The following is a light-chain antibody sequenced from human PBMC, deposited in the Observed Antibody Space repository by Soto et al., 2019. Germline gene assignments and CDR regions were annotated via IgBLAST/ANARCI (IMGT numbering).Light chain of an antibody. J-gene: IGLJ2*01. CDR1: SSDVGDNNY. CDR3: SSYTSSSTVV. V-gene: IGLV2-14*01. CDR2: EVN. Sequence: QSALTQPASVSGSPGQSITISCTGTSSDVGDNNYVSWYQQHPGKAPKLMIYEVNNRPSGVSNRFSGSKSGNTASLTVSGLQAEDEADYYCSSYTSSSTVVFGGGTKLTVL.